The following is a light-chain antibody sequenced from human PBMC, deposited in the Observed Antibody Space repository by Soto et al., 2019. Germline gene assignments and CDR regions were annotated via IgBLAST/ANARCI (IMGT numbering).Light chain of an antibody. CDR2: EVT. V-gene: IGLV2-14*01. J-gene: IGLJ2*01. Sequence: QSALTQPASVSGSPGQSITISCTGSSNDVGGYNFVSWYQQHPGKAPKLLIYEVTNRPSGISDRFSGSRSGNTASLTISGLQPEDEAGYYCGSYTNNSSLIFGGGTKLTVL. CDR3: GSYTNNSSLI. CDR1: SNDVGGYNF.